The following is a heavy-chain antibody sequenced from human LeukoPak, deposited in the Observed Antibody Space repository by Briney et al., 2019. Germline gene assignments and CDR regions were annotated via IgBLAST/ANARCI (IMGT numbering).Heavy chain of an antibody. J-gene: IGHJ4*02. Sequence: GRSLRLSCAASGFTFSSYSMNWVRQAPGKGLEYISYISSSSSAIYYADSVKGRFTISRDNAKNSLYLQMNSLRAEDTAVYYCARDYSGSGSYHYYFDYWGQGTLVTVSS. CDR3: ARDYSGSGSYHYYFDY. CDR2: ISSSSSAI. D-gene: IGHD3-10*01. V-gene: IGHV3-48*01. CDR1: GFTFSSYS.